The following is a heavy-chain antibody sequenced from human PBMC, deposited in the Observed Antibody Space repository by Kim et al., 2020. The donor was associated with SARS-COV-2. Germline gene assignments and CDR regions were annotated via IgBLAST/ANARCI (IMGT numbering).Heavy chain of an antibody. J-gene: IGHJ5*02. V-gene: IGHV3-9*01. CDR1: GFTFDDYA. CDR3: AKDMYSVPYGSGSLFDP. Sequence: GGSLRLSCAASGFTFDDYAMHWVRQAPGKGLEWVSGISWNSGSIGYADSVKGRFTISRDNAKNSLYLQMNSLRAEDTALYYCAKDMYSVPYGSGSLFDPWGQGTLVTVSS. D-gene: IGHD3-10*01. CDR2: ISWNSGSI.